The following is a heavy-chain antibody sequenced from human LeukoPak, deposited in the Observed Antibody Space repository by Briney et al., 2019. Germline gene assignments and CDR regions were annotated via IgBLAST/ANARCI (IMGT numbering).Heavy chain of an antibody. V-gene: IGHV4-59*01. CDR1: GGSISSYY. Sequence: SETLSLTCTASGGSISSYYWSWIRQPPGKGLEWIGYIYYSGSTNYNPSLKSRVTISVDTSKDQFSLKLSSVTAADTAVYYCARDQSYSSGYYYGMDVWGQGTTVTVSS. CDR3: ARDQSYSSGYYYGMDV. J-gene: IGHJ6*02. CDR2: IYYSGST. D-gene: IGHD6-19*01.